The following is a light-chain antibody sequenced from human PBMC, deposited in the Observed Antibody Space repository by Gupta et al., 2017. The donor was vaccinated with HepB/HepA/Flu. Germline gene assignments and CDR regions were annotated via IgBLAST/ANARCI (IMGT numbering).Light chain of an antibody. J-gene: IGKJ2*01. CDR1: QSVSSN. V-gene: IGKV3-15*01. Sequence: EIVMTQSPATLSVSPGERVPLSCRASQSVSSNLAWYQQKPGQAPRLLIYGASTRATGIPARFSGSGSGTEFTLTISSLQSEDFAVYYCQQYNNWPPEDTFGQGTKLEIK. CDR3: QQYNNWPPEDT. CDR2: GAS.